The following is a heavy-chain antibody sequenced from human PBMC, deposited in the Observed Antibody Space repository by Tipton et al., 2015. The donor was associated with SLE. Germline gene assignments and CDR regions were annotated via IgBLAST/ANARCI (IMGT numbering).Heavy chain of an antibody. Sequence: TLSLTCTVSDDSITTDYWTWIRQPPGKGLEYIGYVSYSGVTNSNPSLQSRVTMSIDASKKQVSLRLGSVTAADTAVYYCASSPGVTLFRVVTYFDLWGQGILVTVSS. D-gene: IGHD3-3*01. CDR3: ASSPGVTLFRVVTYFDL. V-gene: IGHV4-59*13. J-gene: IGHJ4*02. CDR1: DDSITTDY. CDR2: VSYSGVT.